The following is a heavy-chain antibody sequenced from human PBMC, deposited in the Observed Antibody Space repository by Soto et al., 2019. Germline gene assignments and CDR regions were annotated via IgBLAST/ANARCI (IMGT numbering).Heavy chain of an antibody. CDR3: ALYSGKYYGLGPS. J-gene: IGHJ5*02. Sequence: QVQLVQSGAEVKKPGASVKVSCKASGYTFSNYAIHWVRQAPGQRLEWMGWISAVNGNTKYSERFQGRVTFTSDTSASTAYMELSSLSSEDTAVFYCALYSGKYYGLGPSWGQGTQVTVSS. D-gene: IGHD1-26*01. CDR2: ISAVNGNT. V-gene: IGHV1-3*01. CDR1: GYTFSNYA.